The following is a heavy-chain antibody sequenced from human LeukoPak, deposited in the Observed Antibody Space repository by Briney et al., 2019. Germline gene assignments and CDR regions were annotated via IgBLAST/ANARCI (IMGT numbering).Heavy chain of an antibody. V-gene: IGHV4-61*02. J-gene: IGHJ5*02. CDR3: ARDERNDILTGSGFDP. D-gene: IGHD3-9*01. CDR1: GGSISSGSYY. CDR2: IYTSGST. Sequence: SQTLSLTCTVSGGSISSGSYYWSWIRQPAGKGLEWIGRIYTSGSTNYNPSLKSRVTISVDTSKNQFSLKLSSVTAADTAVYYCARDERNDILTGSGFDPWGQGTLVTVSS.